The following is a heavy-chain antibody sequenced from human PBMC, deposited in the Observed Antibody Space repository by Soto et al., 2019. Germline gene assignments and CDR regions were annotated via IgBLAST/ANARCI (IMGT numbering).Heavy chain of an antibody. CDR3: TRVLGSYDTSDF. V-gene: IGHV3-7*04. Sequence: GGSLRLSCVASGFSVRTFWMSWVRQVPGKGLEWVANIGEDGIYKDYVDSVKGRFTISRDSAQNSLYLQMNGLRAEDTAVYFCTRVLGSYDTSDFWGQGTLVNVSS. CDR2: IGEDGIYK. D-gene: IGHD6-19*01. J-gene: IGHJ4*02. CDR1: GFSVRTFW.